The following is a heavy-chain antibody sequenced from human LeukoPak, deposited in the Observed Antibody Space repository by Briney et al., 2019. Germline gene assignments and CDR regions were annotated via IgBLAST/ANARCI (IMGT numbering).Heavy chain of an antibody. CDR3: APMTDGGNSGY. J-gene: IGHJ4*02. CDR1: GGSISSGGYY. Sequence: PSETLSLTCTVSGGSISSGGYYWSWIRQPPGKGLEWIGYIYHSGSTYYNPSLKSRVTISGDTSKNQFSLKLSSVTAADTAVYYCAPMTDGGNSGYWGQGTLVTVSS. V-gene: IGHV4-30-2*05. D-gene: IGHD4-23*01. CDR2: IYHSGST.